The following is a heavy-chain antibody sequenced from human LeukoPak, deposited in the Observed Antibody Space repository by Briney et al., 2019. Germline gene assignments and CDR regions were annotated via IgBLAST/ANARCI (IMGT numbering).Heavy chain of an antibody. Sequence: GGSLRLSCAASGFTFSSYVMTWVRQAPGKGLEWVSGISGSGGTTDYADSVKGRFTISRDNSKNTLYLQMNSLRAEDTAVYYCAKDGAWLRFDDWGQGTLVTVSS. CDR3: AKDGAWLRFDD. D-gene: IGHD5-12*01. CDR2: ISGSGGTT. CDR1: GFTFSSYV. V-gene: IGHV3-23*01. J-gene: IGHJ4*02.